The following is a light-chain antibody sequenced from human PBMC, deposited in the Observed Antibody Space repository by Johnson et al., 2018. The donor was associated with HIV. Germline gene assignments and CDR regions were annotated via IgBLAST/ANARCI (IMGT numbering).Light chain of an antibody. CDR3: GTWDSSLSAA. CDR2: ETN. CDR1: SSNIGNNY. Sequence: QSVLTQPPSVSAAPGQRVTISCSGSSSNIGNNYVSWYQQLPGTAPKLLIYETNKRPSEIPDRFSCSKSGTSATLGITGLQTEDEADYYCGTWDSSLSAAFGTGTKVTVL. V-gene: IGLV1-51*01. J-gene: IGLJ1*01.